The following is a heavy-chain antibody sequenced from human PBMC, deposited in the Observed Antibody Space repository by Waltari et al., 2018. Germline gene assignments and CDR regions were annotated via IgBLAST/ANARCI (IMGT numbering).Heavy chain of an antibody. CDR2: INPNSGGT. J-gene: IGHJ4*02. CDR1: GYTFTGYY. CDR3: ARDHCSGGSCPLNFDY. D-gene: IGHD2-15*01. Sequence: QVQLVQSGAEVKKPGASVKVSCKASGYTFTGYYMPWVRQAPGQGLEWKGWINPNSGGTNYAQKFQGRVTMTRDTSISTAYMELSRLRSDDTAVYYCARDHCSGGSCPLNFDYWGQGTLVTVSS. V-gene: IGHV1-2*02.